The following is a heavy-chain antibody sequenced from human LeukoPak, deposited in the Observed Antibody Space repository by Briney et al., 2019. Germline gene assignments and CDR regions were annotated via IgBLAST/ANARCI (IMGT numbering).Heavy chain of an antibody. CDR2: MNPNSGNT. D-gene: IGHD6-13*01. CDR3: ARGSTRKTGYSSSWWNY. V-gene: IGHV1-8*01. J-gene: IGHJ4*02. CDR1: GYTFTSYD. Sequence: ASVKISCKASGYTFTSYDINWVRQATGQGLEWMGWMNPNSGNTGYAQKFQGRVTMTRNTSISTAYMELSSLRSEDTAVYYCARGSTRKTGYSSSWWNYWGQGTLVTVSS.